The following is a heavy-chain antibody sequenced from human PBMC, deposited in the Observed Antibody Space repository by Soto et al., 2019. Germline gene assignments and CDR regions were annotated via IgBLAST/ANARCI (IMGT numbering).Heavy chain of an antibody. CDR1: GGSISSGGYS. D-gene: IGHD6-13*01. J-gene: IGHJ4*02. CDR3: ARGGQQLHY. Sequence: SETLSLTCAVSGGSISSGGYSWSWIRQPPGKGLEWIGYIYHSGSTYYNPSLKSRVTISVDRSKNQFSLKLSSVTAADTAVYYCARGGQQLHYWGQGTLVTVSS. CDR2: IYHSGST. V-gene: IGHV4-30-2*01.